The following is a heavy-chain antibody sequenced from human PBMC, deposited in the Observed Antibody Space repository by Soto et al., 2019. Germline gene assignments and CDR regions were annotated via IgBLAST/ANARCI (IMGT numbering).Heavy chain of an antibody. D-gene: IGHD3-22*01. CDR1: GFTFSSYA. Sequence: QVQLVESGGGVVQPGRSLRLSCAASGFTFSSYAMHWVRQAPGKGLEWVAVISYDGSNKYYADSVKGRFTISRDNSKNTLDLQMNSLRAEDTAVYYCARDLVVGSGYSPSGYWGQGTLVTVSS. CDR3: ARDLVVGSGYSPSGY. CDR2: ISYDGSNK. V-gene: IGHV3-30-3*01. J-gene: IGHJ4*02.